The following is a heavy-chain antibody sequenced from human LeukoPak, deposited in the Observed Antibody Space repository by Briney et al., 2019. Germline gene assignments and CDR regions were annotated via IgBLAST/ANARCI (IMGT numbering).Heavy chain of an antibody. CDR3: ARASGYDFSSHGRNWFDP. CDR1: GGTFSSYA. CDR2: IIPIFGTA. J-gene: IGHJ5*02. V-gene: IGHV1-69*05. Sequence: SVKVSCKASGGTFSSYAISWVRQAPGQGLEWMGGIIPIFGTANYAQKFQGRVTITTDESTSTAYMELSSLRSEDTAVYYCARASGYDFSSHGRNWFDPWGQGTLVSVSS. D-gene: IGHD5-12*01.